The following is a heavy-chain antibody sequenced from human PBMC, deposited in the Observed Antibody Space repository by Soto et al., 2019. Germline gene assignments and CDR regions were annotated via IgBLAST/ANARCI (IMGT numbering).Heavy chain of an antibody. J-gene: IGHJ6*02. CDR2: INTNTGNP. CDR1: GYTFTSYA. Sequence: AALVKVSCKASGYTFTSYAMNWVRQAPGQGLEWMGWINTNTGNPTYAQGFTGRFVFSLDTSVSTAYLQICSLKAEDTAVYYCARGGIGRYYGSGSYSYYYYYYGMDVWGQGTTVTVSS. CDR3: ARGGIGRYYGSGSYSYYYYYYGMDV. D-gene: IGHD3-10*01. V-gene: IGHV7-4-1*01.